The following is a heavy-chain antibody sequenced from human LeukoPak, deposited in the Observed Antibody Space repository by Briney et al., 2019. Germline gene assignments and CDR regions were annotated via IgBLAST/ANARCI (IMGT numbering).Heavy chain of an antibody. CDR3: ARDNLLSSGWYGFDY. CDR1: GFTVSSNY. Sequence: PGGSLRLSCAASGFTVSSNYMSWVRQAPGKGLEWVSVIYSGGSTYYADSVKGRFTISRDNSKNTLYLQMNSLRAEDTAVYYCARDNLLSSGWYGFDYWGQGTLVTVSS. D-gene: IGHD6-19*01. CDR2: IYSGGST. J-gene: IGHJ4*02. V-gene: IGHV3-66*01.